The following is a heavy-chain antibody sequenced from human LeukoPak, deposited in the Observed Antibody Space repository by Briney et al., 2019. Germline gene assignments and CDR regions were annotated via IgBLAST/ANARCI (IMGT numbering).Heavy chain of an antibody. CDR1: GFTFSSYG. V-gene: IGHV3-30*18. CDR2: ISYDGSNK. CDR3: AKEDCSSTSCYAGYFDY. D-gene: IGHD2-2*01. Sequence: PGRSLRLSCAASGFTFSSYGMHWVRQAPGKGLEWVAVISYDGSNKYYADSVKGRFTISRDNSKNTLYLQMNSLRAEETAVYYCAKEDCSSTSCYAGYFDYWGQGTLVTVSS. J-gene: IGHJ4*02.